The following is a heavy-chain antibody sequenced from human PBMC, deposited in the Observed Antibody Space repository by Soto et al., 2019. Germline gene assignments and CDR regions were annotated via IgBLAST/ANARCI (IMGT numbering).Heavy chain of an antibody. Sequence: QVQLVQSGAEVKKPGASVKVSCKASGYTFTGYYMHWVRQAPGQGLEWMGWINPNSGGTNYAQKFQGWVTMTRDTAIRTAYRELSRLRSDDTAVYYCARGPGYYGSSGPSSGGMGVWGQGTTVTVSS. CDR2: INPNSGGT. CDR3: ARGPGYYGSSGPSSGGMGV. V-gene: IGHV1-2*04. J-gene: IGHJ6*02. D-gene: IGHD3-22*01. CDR1: GYTFTGYY.